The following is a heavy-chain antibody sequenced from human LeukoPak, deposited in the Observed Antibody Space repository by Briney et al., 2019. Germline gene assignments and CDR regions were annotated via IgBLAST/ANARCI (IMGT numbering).Heavy chain of an antibody. CDR1: GFTFSNHW. CDR3: TRTMYSSSFDW. J-gene: IGHJ4*02. D-gene: IGHD6-13*01. CDR2: INNDGSST. V-gene: IGHV3-74*01. Sequence: GGSLRLSCAASGFTFSNHWLHWVRQAPGKGLVWVSLINNDGSSTIYADSVKGRFTISRDNSKNTVSLQMNSLRAEDTAMYYCTRTMYSSSFDWWGQGTLVTVSS.